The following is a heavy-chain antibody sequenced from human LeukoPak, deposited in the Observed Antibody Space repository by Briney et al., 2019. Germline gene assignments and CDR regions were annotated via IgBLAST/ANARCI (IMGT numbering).Heavy chain of an antibody. CDR1: GGSVSSGSYY. CDR3: ARREMATSYFDY. CDR2: MYYSGST. Sequence: PSETLSLTCTVSGGSVSSGSYYCSWIRQPPGKGLEWIGYMYYSGSTNYNPSLKSRVTISVDTSKNQFSLKLSSVTAADTAVYYCARREMATSYFDYWGQGTLVTVSS. V-gene: IGHV4-61*01. D-gene: IGHD5-24*01. J-gene: IGHJ4*02.